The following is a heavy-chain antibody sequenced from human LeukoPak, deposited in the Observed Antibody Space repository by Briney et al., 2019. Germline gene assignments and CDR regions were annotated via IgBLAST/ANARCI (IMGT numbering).Heavy chain of an antibody. V-gene: IGHV4-59*12. CDR3: ARALGQWLFNFDY. D-gene: IGHD6-19*01. CDR1: GGSFSSYY. CDR2: IYYSGST. Sequence: SETLSLTCTVSGGSFSSYYWTWIRQPPGKGLEWIGYIYYSGSTYYNPSLKSRVTISVDTSKNQFSLKLSSVTAADTAVYYCARALGQWLFNFDYWGQGTLVTVSS. J-gene: IGHJ4*02.